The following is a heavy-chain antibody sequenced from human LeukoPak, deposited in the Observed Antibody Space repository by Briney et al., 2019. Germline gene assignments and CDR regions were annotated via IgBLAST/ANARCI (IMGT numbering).Heavy chain of an antibody. D-gene: IGHD2-15*01. CDR2: IYSGGST. Sequence: GGSLRLSCAASGFTVSSNYMSWVRQAPGKGLEWVSVIYSGGSTYYADSVKGRFTISRDNSKNTLYLQMNSLRAEDAAVYYCVRYYCSGGSCYEYWGQGTLVTVSS. CDR1: GFTVSSNY. J-gene: IGHJ4*02. V-gene: IGHV3-53*01. CDR3: VRYYCSGGSCYEY.